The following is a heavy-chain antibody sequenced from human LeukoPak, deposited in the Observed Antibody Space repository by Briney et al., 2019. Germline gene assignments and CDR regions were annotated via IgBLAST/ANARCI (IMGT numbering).Heavy chain of an antibody. J-gene: IGHJ4*02. Sequence: PGGSLRLSCVVSGFTVSSNYMSWFRQAPGKGLEWIGEINHSGSTNYNPSLKSRVTISVDTSKNQFSLKLSSVTAADTAVYYCARGDSYGYRYWGQGTLVTVSS. CDR3: ARGDSYGYRY. CDR2: INHSGST. V-gene: IGHV4-34*01. D-gene: IGHD5-18*01. CDR1: GFTVSSNY.